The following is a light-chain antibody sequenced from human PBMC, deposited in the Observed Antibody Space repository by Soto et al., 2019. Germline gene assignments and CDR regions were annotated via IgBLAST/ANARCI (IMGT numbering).Light chain of an antibody. J-gene: IGLJ3*02. Sequence: QSVLTQPPSVSGAPGQRVTISCTGSSSNIGAGYDVHWYQQLPGTAPKLLIYGNSNRPSGVPDRFSGSKSGTSASLAITGLQVEDEDDYYCQSYDSSLSGWVFGGGTQLTVL. CDR3: QSYDSSLSGWV. CDR1: SSNIGAGYD. V-gene: IGLV1-40*01. CDR2: GNS.